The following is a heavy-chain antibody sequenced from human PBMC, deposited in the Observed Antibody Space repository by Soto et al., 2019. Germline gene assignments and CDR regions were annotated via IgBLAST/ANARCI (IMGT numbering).Heavy chain of an antibody. V-gene: IGHV1-24*01. D-gene: IGHD3-3*01. CDR1: GYTLTELS. J-gene: IGHJ4*02. CDR3: PTDPTDYDFWSSYLN. CDR2: FDPEDGET. Sequence: ASVKVSCKVSGYTLTELSMHWVRQAPGKGLESIGGFDPEDGETIYAQKFQGRLTMTEDTSTDTPYMEPSSLRSEDTAVYYCPTDPTDYDFWSSYLNWGRGNLITVCS.